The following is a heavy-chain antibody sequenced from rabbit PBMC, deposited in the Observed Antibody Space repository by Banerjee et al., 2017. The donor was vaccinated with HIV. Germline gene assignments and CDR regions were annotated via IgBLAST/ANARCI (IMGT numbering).Heavy chain of an antibody. CDR3: ASSDYTADYADYT. J-gene: IGHJ3*01. CDR2: IDAASSGST. Sequence: QEQLVESGGGLVQPEGSLTLTCTASGFSFSSSYYMWWVRQAPGKGLEWIAYIDAASSGSTYYASWAKGRFTISKTSSTTVTLQMTSLTAADTATYFCASSDYTADYADYTWGQGTLVTVS. CDR1: GFSFSSSYY. D-gene: IGHD2-1*01. V-gene: IGHV1S45*01.